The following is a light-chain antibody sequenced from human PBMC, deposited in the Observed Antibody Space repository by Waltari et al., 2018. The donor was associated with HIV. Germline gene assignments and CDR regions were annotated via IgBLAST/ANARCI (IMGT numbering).Light chain of an antibody. J-gene: IGLJ3*02. CDR3: SSYTSSSRGV. CDR1: SSDVGRYNY. Sequence: QSALTQPASVSGSPGQSIPISCTGTSSDVGRYNYVSWYQQHPGKAPKLMIYEVRNRHSGVSNRFSGSKSGNTASLTISGLQAEDEADYYCSSYTSSSRGVFGGGTKLTVL. V-gene: IGLV2-14*01. CDR2: EVR.